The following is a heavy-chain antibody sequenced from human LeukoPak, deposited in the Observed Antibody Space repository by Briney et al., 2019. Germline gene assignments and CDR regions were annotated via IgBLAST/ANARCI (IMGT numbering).Heavy chain of an antibody. J-gene: IGHJ4*02. CDR2: IYYSGST. Sequence: SETLSLTCTVSGGSISSSSYYWGWIRQPPGKGLEWIGSIYYSGSTYYNPSLKSRVTISVDTSKNQFSLKLSSVTAADTAVYYCARGGRAMVRGVISSYFDYWGQGTLVTVSS. D-gene: IGHD3-10*01. V-gene: IGHV4-39*07. CDR1: GGSISSSSYY. CDR3: ARGGRAMVRGVISSYFDY.